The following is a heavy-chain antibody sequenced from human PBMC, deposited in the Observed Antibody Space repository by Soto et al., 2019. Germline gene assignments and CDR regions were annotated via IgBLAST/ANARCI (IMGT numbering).Heavy chain of an antibody. CDR2: VHHNENT. CDR3: ARGADIMATTGDAFDI. J-gene: IGHJ3*02. CDR1: GHSISNGYY. V-gene: IGHV4-38-2*01. Sequence: KSSETLSLTCAVSGHSISNGYYWGWIRQPPGKGLEWIGNVHHNENTYYNPSLKSRVTISLHTSKNQFSLKVTSVTAADTAVYYCARGADIMATTGDAFDIWGQGTMVTVSS. D-gene: IGHD5-12*01.